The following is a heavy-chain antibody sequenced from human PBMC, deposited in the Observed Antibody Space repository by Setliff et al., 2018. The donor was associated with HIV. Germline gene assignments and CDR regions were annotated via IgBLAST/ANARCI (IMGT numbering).Heavy chain of an antibody. Sequence: PSETLSLTCTVSGGSISSGGYYWSWIRQHPGKGLEWIGYIYYSGSTYYNPSLKSRVTISVDTSKNQFSLRLTSVTAADTAVYYCARHSRAGDIDYWGRGTLVTVSS. D-gene: IGHD3-16*01. CDR3: ARHSRAGDIDY. J-gene: IGHJ4*02. CDR2: IYYSGST. CDR1: GGSISSGGYY. V-gene: IGHV4-39*01.